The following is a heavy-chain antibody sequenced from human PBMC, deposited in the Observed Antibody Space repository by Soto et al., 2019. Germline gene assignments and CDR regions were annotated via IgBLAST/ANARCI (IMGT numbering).Heavy chain of an antibody. J-gene: IGHJ4*02. CDR1: GGSFSGYY. CDR3: AREGIAAAVYY. V-gene: IGHV4-34*01. Sequence: SETLSLTCAVYGGSFSGYYWSWIRQPPGKGLEWIGEINHSGSTNYNPSLKSRVTISVDTSKNQFSLKLSSVTAADTAVYYCAREGIAAAVYYWGQGTLVTVSS. D-gene: IGHD6-13*01. CDR2: INHSGST.